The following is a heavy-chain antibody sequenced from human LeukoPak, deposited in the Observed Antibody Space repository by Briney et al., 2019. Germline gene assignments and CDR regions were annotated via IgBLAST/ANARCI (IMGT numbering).Heavy chain of an antibody. CDR1: GFTFSNAH. CDR3: IAPLPYSAQ. D-gene: IGHD2-21*01. J-gene: IGHJ4*02. Sequence: GGSLRLSCAASGFTFSNAHMNWVRQAPGKGLEWVGRIKPKTDGETTEYAAPVKGRFSISRDDSKNMLYLQMNSLKTEDTAVYYCIAPLPYSAQGGQGTLVTVSS. CDR2: IKPKTDGETT. V-gene: IGHV3-15*07.